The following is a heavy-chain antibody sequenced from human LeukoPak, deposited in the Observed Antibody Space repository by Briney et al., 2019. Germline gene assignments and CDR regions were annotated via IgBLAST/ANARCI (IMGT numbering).Heavy chain of an antibody. CDR1: GGXVSSGSYY. CDR3: ARLTAMIYDY. J-gene: IGHJ4*02. CDR2: IYYSGST. D-gene: IGHD5-18*01. Sequence: SETLSLTCTVSGGXVSSGSYYWSWIRQPPGKGLEWIGYIYYSGSTNYNPSLKSRVTISVDTSKNQFSLKLSPVTAADTAVYYCARLTAMIYDYWGQGTLVTVSS. V-gene: IGHV4-61*01.